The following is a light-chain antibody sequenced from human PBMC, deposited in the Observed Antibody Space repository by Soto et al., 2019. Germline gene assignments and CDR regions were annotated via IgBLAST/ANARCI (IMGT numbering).Light chain of an antibody. J-gene: IGKJ1*01. Sequence: EIVMTQSPATLSVSPVERATLSCRASQSVSSNLAWYQQKPGQAPRLLIYGASTRATGIPARFSGSGSGTEFTLTISSLEPEDFAVYYCQQYDRSPRTFGQGTKVDI. V-gene: IGKV3-15*01. CDR3: QQYDRSPRT. CDR1: QSVSSN. CDR2: GAS.